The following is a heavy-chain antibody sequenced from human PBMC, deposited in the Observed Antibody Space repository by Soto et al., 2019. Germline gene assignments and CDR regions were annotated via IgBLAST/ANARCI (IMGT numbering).Heavy chain of an antibody. D-gene: IGHD3-9*01. Sequence: SETLSLTCAVPGGSISSSNWWSWVRQPPGKGLEWIGEIYHSGSTNYNPSLKSRVTISVDKSKNQFSLKLSSVTAADTAVYYCARLDILTGYYQFDYWGQGTLVTVS. CDR2: IYHSGST. CDR3: ARLDILTGYYQFDY. CDR1: GGSISSSNW. J-gene: IGHJ4*02. V-gene: IGHV4-4*02.